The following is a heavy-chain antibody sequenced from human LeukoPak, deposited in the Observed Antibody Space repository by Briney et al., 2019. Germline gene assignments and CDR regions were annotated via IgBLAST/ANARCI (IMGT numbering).Heavy chain of an antibody. Sequence: GGSLRLSCAVSGFAFSGLAMHWVRQAPGKGLEWVAFISYDGNNQYYADSVKGRFTISRDNAKNTLYLQMNSLRAEDTAVYYCARDGSLPDYWGQGTLVTVSS. CDR3: ARDGSLPDY. V-gene: IGHV3-30-3*01. CDR2: ISYDGNNQ. J-gene: IGHJ4*02. CDR1: GFAFSGLA.